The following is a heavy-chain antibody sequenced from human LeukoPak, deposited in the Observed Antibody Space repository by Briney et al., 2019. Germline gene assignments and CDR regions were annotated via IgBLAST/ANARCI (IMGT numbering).Heavy chain of an antibody. V-gene: IGHV3-48*03. CDR2: ISSSGSTI. CDR1: GFTFSSYE. Sequence: PGGSLRLSCAASGFTFSSYEMKWVRQAPGKGLEGVSYISSSGSTIYYADSVKGRFTISRDNAKNSLYLQMNSLRADDTAVYYCAREGIAADRGKLIDYWGQGTLVTVSS. J-gene: IGHJ4*02. D-gene: IGHD6-13*01. CDR3: AREGIAADRGKLIDY.